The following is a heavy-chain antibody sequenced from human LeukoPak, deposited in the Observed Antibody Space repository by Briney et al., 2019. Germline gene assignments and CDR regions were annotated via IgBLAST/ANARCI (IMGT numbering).Heavy chain of an antibody. Sequence: ESGPALVKPTQTLTLTCTFSGFSLRTSGMCVSWIRQTPGKALEWLARIDWDDDKYYSTSLKTRLTISKDTSKNQVVLTMTDMDPVDTATYYCERTRKTGDRTLYYFDYWGQGTLVTVSS. CDR2: IDWDDDK. CDR3: ERTRKTGDRTLYYFDY. V-gene: IGHV2-70*11. J-gene: IGHJ4*02. CDR1: GFSLRTSGMC. D-gene: IGHD7-27*01.